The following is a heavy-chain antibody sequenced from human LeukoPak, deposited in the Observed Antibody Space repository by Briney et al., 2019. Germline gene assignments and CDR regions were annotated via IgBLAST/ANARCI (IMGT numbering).Heavy chain of an antibody. V-gene: IGHV4-4*02. CDR3: ARAGHRFLEWLPSTNWFDP. D-gene: IGHD3-3*01. CDR2: IYHSGST. Sequence: SETLSLTCAVSGGSISSSNWWSRVRQPPGKGLEWIGEIYHSGSTYYNPSLKSRVTISVDRSKNQFSLKLSSVTAADTAVYYCARAGHRFLEWLPSTNWFDPWGQGTLVTVSS. J-gene: IGHJ5*02. CDR1: GGSISSSNW.